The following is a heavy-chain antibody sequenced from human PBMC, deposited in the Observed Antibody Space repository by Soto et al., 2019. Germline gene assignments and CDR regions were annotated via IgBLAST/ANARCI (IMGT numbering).Heavy chain of an antibody. J-gene: IGHJ4*02. V-gene: IGHV3-23*01. CDR2: ISGSAKST. CDR3: AKFTTGWDS. Sequence: GGSLRLSCAASGFTFSSYAMAWVRQAPGKGLEWVSTISGSAKSTYYGDSVKGRFTISRDNSRNTLYLQMRSLRVDDTAVYYCAKFTTGWDSWGQGTVVTVSS. CDR1: GFTFSSYA. D-gene: IGHD6-19*01.